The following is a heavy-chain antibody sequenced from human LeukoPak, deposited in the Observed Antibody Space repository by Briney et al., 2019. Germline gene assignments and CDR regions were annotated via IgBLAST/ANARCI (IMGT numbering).Heavy chain of an antibody. D-gene: IGHD6-19*01. Sequence: PGGSLRLSCAASGFSFSSYEMNWVRQAPGKGLEWISYISASGTLTHYADSVEGRFTISRDNAKKLVYLEMNSLRAEDTAVYYCVRDGDSGTDWYWAYWGQGTLVSVSS. J-gene: IGHJ4*02. CDR2: ISASGTLT. CDR1: GFSFSSYE. V-gene: IGHV3-48*03. CDR3: VRDGDSGTDWYWAY.